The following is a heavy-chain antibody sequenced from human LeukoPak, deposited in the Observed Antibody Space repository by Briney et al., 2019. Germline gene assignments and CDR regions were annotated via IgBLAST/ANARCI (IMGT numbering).Heavy chain of an antibody. J-gene: IGHJ4*02. CDR1: GGSFSGYY. Sequence: PSETLSLTCAVYGGSFSGYYWSWIRQPPGKGLEWIGYIYYSGSTNYNPSLKSRVTISVDTSKNQFSLKLSSVTAADTAVYYCARGGWDFDYWGQGTLVTVSS. V-gene: IGHV4-59*01. D-gene: IGHD6-19*01. CDR3: ARGGWDFDY. CDR2: IYYSGST.